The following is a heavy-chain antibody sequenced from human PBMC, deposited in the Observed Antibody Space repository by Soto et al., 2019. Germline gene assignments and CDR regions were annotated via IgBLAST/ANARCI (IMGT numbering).Heavy chain of an antibody. D-gene: IGHD3-10*01. CDR1: EFTFEDYA. CDR2: ISWNSGTL. V-gene: IGHV3-9*01. Sequence: PGGSLRLSCAASEFTFEDYAMHWVRQTPGKGLEWVSGISWNSGTLAYADSVKGRFTISRDNAKNSLFLQMNSLRAEDTALYFCAKGRTRPLQLGSFGDNAFDVWGQGTMVTVSS. CDR3: AKGRTRPLQLGSFGDNAFDV. J-gene: IGHJ3*01.